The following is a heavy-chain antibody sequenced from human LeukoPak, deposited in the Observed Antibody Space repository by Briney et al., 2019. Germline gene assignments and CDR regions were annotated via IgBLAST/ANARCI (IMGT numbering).Heavy chain of an antibody. D-gene: IGHD4-17*01. V-gene: IGHV3-48*03. CDR2: ISSSGSTI. Sequence: GGSLRLSCAASGFTFSSYEMNWVRQAPGKGLGWVAYISSSGSTIYYADSVKGRFTISRDNAKNSLNLQMNSLRAEDTAVYYCARELSWYGDSYFDYWGQGTLVTVSS. CDR3: ARELSWYGDSYFDY. J-gene: IGHJ4*02. CDR1: GFTFSSYE.